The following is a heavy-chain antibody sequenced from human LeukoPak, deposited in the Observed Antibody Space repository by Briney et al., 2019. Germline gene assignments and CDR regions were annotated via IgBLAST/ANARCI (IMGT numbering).Heavy chain of an antibody. Sequence: GGSLRLSCAASGFTFSSYWMSWVRQAPGKGLEWVGFIRSKAYGGTTEYAASVKGRFTISRDDSKSIAYLQMNSLKTEDTAVYYCTRGYYDILTGYLYWGQGTLVTVSS. J-gene: IGHJ4*02. V-gene: IGHV3-49*04. CDR2: IRSKAYGGTT. D-gene: IGHD3-9*01. CDR3: TRGYYDILTGYLY. CDR1: GFTFSSYW.